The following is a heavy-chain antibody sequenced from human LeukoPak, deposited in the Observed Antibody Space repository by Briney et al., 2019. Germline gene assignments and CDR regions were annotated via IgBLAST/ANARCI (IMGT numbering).Heavy chain of an antibody. V-gene: IGHV4-30-2*01. CDR2: IYHSGST. CDR1: GASISSGDYS. Sequence: SETLSLNCAVSGASISSGDYSWSWIRHPPGKGLEWIGYIYHSGSTTYNPSLKSRITISLDRSNNQFSLKLNSVTAADTAVYYCAGDFGSGSYRFDYWGQGILVTVSS. CDR3: AGDFGSGSYRFDY. D-gene: IGHD3-10*01. J-gene: IGHJ4*01.